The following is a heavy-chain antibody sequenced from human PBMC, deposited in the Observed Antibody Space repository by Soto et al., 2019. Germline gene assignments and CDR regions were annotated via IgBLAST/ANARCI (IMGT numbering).Heavy chain of an antibody. CDR3: ARDRGRYYYDSSGSFDY. CDR1: GYTFTSYY. J-gene: IGHJ4*02. Sequence: ASVKVSCKASGYTFTSYYMHWVRQAPGQGLEWMGIINPSGGSTSYAQKFQGRVTMTRDTSTSTVYMELSSLRSEDTAVYYCARDRGRYYYDSSGSFDYWGQGTLVTVSS. CDR2: INPSGGST. V-gene: IGHV1-46*01. D-gene: IGHD3-22*01.